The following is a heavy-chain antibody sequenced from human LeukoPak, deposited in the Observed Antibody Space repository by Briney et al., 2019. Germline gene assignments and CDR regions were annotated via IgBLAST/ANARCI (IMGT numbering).Heavy chain of an antibody. Sequence: ASVKVSCKASGYTFTGYYMRWVRQAPGQGLEWMGWINPNSGGTNYAQKFQGRVTMTRDTSISTAYMELSRLRSDDTAVYYCARDRGYYDSSGYLTYWGQGTLVTVSS. D-gene: IGHD3-22*01. CDR1: GYTFTGYY. CDR2: INPNSGGT. CDR3: ARDRGYYDSSGYLTY. J-gene: IGHJ4*02. V-gene: IGHV1-2*02.